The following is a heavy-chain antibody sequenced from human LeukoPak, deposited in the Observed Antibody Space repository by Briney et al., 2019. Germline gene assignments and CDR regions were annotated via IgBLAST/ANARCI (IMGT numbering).Heavy chain of an antibody. CDR3: ARARLATGYYPIPFDP. Sequence: GGSLRLSCAASGFTFSSYGMHWVRQAPGKGLEWVAVIWYDGSNKYYADSVKGRFTISRDNSKNTLYLQMNSLRAEDTAVYYCARARLATGYYPIPFDPWGQGTLVTVSS. CDR2: IWYDGSNK. V-gene: IGHV3-33*01. J-gene: IGHJ5*02. CDR1: GFTFSSYG. D-gene: IGHD2/OR15-2a*01.